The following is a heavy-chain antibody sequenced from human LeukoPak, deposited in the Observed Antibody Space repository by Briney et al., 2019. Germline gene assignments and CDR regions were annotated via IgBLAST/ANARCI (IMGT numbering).Heavy chain of an antibody. CDR3: ARDLVDYGDYAERGGNWFDP. Sequence: GSLRLSCAASGFTFSTYAMSWVRQAPGKGLEWVSFISGRGGTTYNADSVKGRFTISRDNSKNTLYLQMNSLRADDTAIYYCARDLVDYGDYAERGGNWFDPWGQGTLVTVSS. V-gene: IGHV3-23*01. D-gene: IGHD4-17*01. J-gene: IGHJ5*02. CDR1: GFTFSTYA. CDR2: ISGRGGTT.